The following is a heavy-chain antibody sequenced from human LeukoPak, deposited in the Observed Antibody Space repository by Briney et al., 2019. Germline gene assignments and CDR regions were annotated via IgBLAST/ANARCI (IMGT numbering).Heavy chain of an antibody. D-gene: IGHD3-9*01. J-gene: IGHJ6*03. CDR3: ARDKYDILTGFRYYYYMDV. CDR1: GGSISSYY. CDR2: IYTSGST. Sequence: SETLSLTCTVSGGSISSYYWSWIRQPAGKGLEWIGRIYTSGSTNYNPSLKSRVTISVDTSKNQFSLKLSSVTAADTAVYYCARDKYDILTGFRYYYYMDVWGKGTTVTISS. V-gene: IGHV4-4*07.